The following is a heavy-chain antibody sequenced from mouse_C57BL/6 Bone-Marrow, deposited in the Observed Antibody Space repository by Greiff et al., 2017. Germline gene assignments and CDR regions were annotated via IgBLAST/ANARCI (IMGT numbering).Heavy chain of an antibody. CDR1: GYTFTSYW. V-gene: IGHV1-52*01. Sequence: VQLQQPGAELVRPGSSVKLSCKASGYTFTSYWMHWVKQRPIQGLEWIGNIDPSDSETPYNQKFKDKATLTVDKSSSTAYMQLSSLTSEDSAVYYWALSREYFDVWGTGTTVTVSS. J-gene: IGHJ1*03. CDR3: ALSREYFDV. CDR2: IDPSDSET.